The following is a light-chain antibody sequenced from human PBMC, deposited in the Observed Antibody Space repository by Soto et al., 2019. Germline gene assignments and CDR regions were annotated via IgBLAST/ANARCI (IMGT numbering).Light chain of an antibody. CDR2: DVS. J-gene: IGLJ3*02. CDR3: CSYAGSNTGV. CDR1: SSDVGVYNY. Sequence: QSALTQPRSVSGSPGQSVTISCTGTSSDVGVYNYVSWYQQHPGKAPKLMIYDVSNRPSGVPDRFSGSKSGNTASLTISGLQAEDESDYFCCSYAGSNTGVFGGGTKVTVL. V-gene: IGLV2-11*01.